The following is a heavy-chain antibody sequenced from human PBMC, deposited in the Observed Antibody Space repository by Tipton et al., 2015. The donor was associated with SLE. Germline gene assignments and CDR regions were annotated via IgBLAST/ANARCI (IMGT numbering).Heavy chain of an antibody. Sequence: GLVKPSDTLSLTCAVYGGSFSGYYWSWIRQPPGKGLEWIGEINHSGSTNYNPSLKSRVTISVDTSKNQFSLKLSSVTAADTAVYYCARDRLGIGIDYWGQGTLVTVSS. CDR3: ARDRLGIGIDY. V-gene: IGHV4-34*01. CDR1: GGSFSGYY. D-gene: IGHD7-27*01. CDR2: INHSGST. J-gene: IGHJ4*02.